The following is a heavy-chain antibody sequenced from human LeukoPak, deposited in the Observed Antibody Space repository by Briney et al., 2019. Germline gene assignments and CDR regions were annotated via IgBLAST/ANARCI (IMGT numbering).Heavy chain of an antibody. D-gene: IGHD3-22*01. CDR2: IYTSGST. Sequence: PSETLSLTCTVSGGSISSGSYYWSWIRQPAGKGLEWIGRIYTSGSTNYNPSLKSRVTISVDTSKNQFSLKLSSVTAADTAVYYCARPLGYDADYWGQGTLVTVSS. CDR1: GGSISSGSYY. V-gene: IGHV4-61*02. J-gene: IGHJ4*02. CDR3: ARPLGYDADY.